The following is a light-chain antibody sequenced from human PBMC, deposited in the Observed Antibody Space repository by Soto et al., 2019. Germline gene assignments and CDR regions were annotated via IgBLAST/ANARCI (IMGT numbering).Light chain of an antibody. V-gene: IGLV1-44*01. Sequence: QSVLTQPPSASGTPGQRVTIACSGSRSNIGSNTVNCYQQLPGTAPKLLIYSYNQRPSGVPDRFSDSKSGTSASLAISGLQAEDEADYYCAAWDDSLSGYVFGTGTKVTVL. J-gene: IGLJ1*01. CDR3: AAWDDSLSGYV. CDR2: SYN. CDR1: RSNIGSNT.